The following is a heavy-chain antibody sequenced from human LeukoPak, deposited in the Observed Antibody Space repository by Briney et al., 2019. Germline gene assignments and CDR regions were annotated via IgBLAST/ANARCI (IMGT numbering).Heavy chain of an antibody. Sequence: ASVKVSCKASGGTFSSYAISWVRQAPGQGLEWMGRIIPILGIANYAQKFQGRVTITADKSTSTAYMELSSLRSEDTAVYYCARAAHKLGYCSSTNCYTSSWFDPWGQGTLVTVSS. CDR3: ARAAHKLGYCSSTNCYTSSWFDP. J-gene: IGHJ5*02. V-gene: IGHV1-69*04. CDR1: GGTFSSYA. D-gene: IGHD2-2*02. CDR2: IIPILGIA.